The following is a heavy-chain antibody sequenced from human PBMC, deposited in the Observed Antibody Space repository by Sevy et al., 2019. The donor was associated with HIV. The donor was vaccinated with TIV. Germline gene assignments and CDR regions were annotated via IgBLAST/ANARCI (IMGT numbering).Heavy chain of an antibody. CDR1: GFAFGDYA. CDR2: VSWNSGAI. J-gene: IGHJ6*02. D-gene: IGHD2-2*02. CDR3: AKAINRGCDSINCYTYYYYSYGLDP. V-gene: IGHV3-9*01. Sequence: SLRLSCATSGFAFGDYAMHWVREAPGKALEWVAGVSWNSGAIDYAASVKGRFTISRDHAKSSLYLQMNSLRAEDTALYYCAKAINRGCDSINCYTYYYYSYGLDPWGQGTTVTVSS.